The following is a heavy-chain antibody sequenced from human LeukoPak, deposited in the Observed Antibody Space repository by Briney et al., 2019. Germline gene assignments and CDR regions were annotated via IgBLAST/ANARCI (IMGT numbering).Heavy chain of an antibody. CDR3: ARLYEVSISWGQYYYYMDV. J-gene: IGHJ6*03. V-gene: IGHV3-74*01. CDR1: GFTFNNYW. CDR2: IDGDASRT. D-gene: IGHD6-13*01. Sequence: GGSLRLSCAASGFTFNNYWIHWVRQVPGKDQVWVSRIDGDASRTNYADSVKGRFTISRDNVKNMVYLQMHSLRAEDTAVYYCARLYEVSISWGQYYYYMDVWGKGTTVTVSS.